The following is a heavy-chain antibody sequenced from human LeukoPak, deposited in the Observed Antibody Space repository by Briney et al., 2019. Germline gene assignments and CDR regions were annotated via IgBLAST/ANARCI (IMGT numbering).Heavy chain of an antibody. CDR1: GFTFSDYY. Sequence: GGSLRLSCAASGFTFSDYYMSWIRQAPGKGLEWVSYISSSGSTIYYADSVKGRFTISRDNAKNSLYLQMNSLRAEDTAVYYCARGGTYCSSTSCYGGMDVWGQGTTVTVSS. CDR3: ARGGTYCSSTSCYGGMDV. CDR2: ISSSGSTI. D-gene: IGHD2-2*01. J-gene: IGHJ6*02. V-gene: IGHV3-11*01.